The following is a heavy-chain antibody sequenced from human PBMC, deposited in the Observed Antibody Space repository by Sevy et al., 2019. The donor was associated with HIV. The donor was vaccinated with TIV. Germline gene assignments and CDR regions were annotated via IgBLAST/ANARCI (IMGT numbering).Heavy chain of an antibody. V-gene: IGHV6-1*01. CDR1: GDSVSSNSVA. J-gene: IGHJ5*02. D-gene: IGHD5-18*01. Sequence: KQSQTLSLTCAISGDSVSSNSVAWNWIRQSPSRGLEWLGRTYYRSKWYSEYAVSVKSRITINPDTSKNHFSLQLNSVTPEDTAVYYCARDKNGYSYGNNWFDPWGQGTLVTVSS. CDR2: TYYRSKWYS. CDR3: ARDKNGYSYGNNWFDP.